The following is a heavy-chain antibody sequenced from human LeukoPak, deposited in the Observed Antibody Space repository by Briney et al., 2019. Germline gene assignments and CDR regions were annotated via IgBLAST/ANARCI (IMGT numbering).Heavy chain of an antibody. V-gene: IGHV4-39*01. CDR2: ISYSGST. CDR3: AGAPNPSYFDY. CDR1: GGSISSNIYY. J-gene: IGHJ4*02. D-gene: IGHD2-8*01. Sequence: SETLSLTCTVSGGSISSNIYYWGWIRQPPGKGLEWIGGISYSGSTNYNPSLKSRLTISVDTSKNQFSLKLSSVAAADTAMYYCAGAPNPSYFDYWGQGPLVTVSS.